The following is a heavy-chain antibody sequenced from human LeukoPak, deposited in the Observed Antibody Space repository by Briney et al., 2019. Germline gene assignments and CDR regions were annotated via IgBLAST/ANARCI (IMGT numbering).Heavy chain of an antibody. CDR2: ISYDGSNK. Sequence: GGSLRLSCAASGFTFSSYAMHWVRQAPGKGLEWVAFISYDGSNKYYADSVKGRFTISRDNSKNTFYLQMNSLRAEDTAVYYCARDGFMDVWGKGTTVTVSS. CDR1: GFTFSSYA. CDR3: ARDGFMDV. J-gene: IGHJ6*03. V-gene: IGHV3-30*04.